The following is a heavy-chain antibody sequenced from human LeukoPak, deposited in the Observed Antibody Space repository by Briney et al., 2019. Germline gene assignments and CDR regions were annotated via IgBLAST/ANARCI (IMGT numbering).Heavy chain of an antibody. J-gene: IGHJ4*02. CDR1: NGSISTYY. V-gene: IGHV4-59*08. Sequence: LETLSLTCSVSNGSISTYYWSWIRQSPGKGLEWIGYIYHGGTTSYNPSLKRRVTISVDSPKNQFFLRLTSLTAADTALYYCARHGGTLDYFDSWGPGSLVIVSS. D-gene: IGHD1-26*01. CDR2: IYHGGTT. CDR3: ARHGGTLDYFDS.